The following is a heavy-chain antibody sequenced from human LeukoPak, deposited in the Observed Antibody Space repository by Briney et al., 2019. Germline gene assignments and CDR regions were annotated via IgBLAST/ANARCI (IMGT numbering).Heavy chain of an antibody. CDR2: INPSGGST. V-gene: IGHV1-46*01. CDR1: GYTFTSYY. CDR3: ALIPYCTTATCYYFDY. D-gene: IGHD2-2*01. J-gene: IGHJ4*02. Sequence: ASVKVSCKASGYTFTSYYMHWVRQAPGQGLEWMGIINPSGGSTSYAQKLQDRVTMTADTSTSTTYMELRSLRSDDTAVYYCALIPYCTTATCYYFDYWGQGTLVTVSS.